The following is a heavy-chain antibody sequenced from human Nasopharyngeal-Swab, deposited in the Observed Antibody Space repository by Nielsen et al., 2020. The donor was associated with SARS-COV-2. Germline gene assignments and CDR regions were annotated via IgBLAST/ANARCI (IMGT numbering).Heavy chain of an antibody. D-gene: IGHD6-6*01. CDR1: GYSFTSYW. J-gene: IGHJ5*02. V-gene: IGHV5-51*01. CDR2: IYPGDSDT. CDR3: ARHQSGGSSSSRWFDP. Sequence: KVSCKGSGYSFTSYWIGWVRQLPGKGLEWMEIIYPGDSDTRYSPSFQGQVTISADKSISTAYLQWSSLKASDTAMYYCARHQSGGSSSSRWFDPWGQGTLVTVSS.